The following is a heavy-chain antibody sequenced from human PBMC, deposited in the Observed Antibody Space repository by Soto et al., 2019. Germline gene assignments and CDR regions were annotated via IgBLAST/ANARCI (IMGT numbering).Heavy chain of an antibody. CDR3: AKDLEQLVAYYGMDV. V-gene: IGHV3-23*01. J-gene: IGHJ6*02. CDR2: ISGSGGST. CDR1: GFTFSSYA. D-gene: IGHD6-6*01. Sequence: GGSLRLSCAASGFTFSSYAMSWVRQAPGKGLEWVSAISGSGGSTYYADSVKGRFTISRDNSKNTLYLQMNSLRAEDTAVYYCAKDLEQLVAYYGMDVWGQGTTVTVSS.